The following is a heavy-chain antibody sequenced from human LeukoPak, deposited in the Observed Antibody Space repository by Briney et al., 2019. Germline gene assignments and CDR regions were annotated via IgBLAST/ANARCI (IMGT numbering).Heavy chain of an antibody. CDR3: ARSPATVGWYFDL. CDR2: IYYSGST. D-gene: IGHD4-17*01. Sequence: GSLRLSCAASGFTFSSYSMNWVRQAPGKGLEWIGSIYYSGSTYYNPSLKSRVTISVDTSKNHFSLKLNSVTAADTAVYYCARSPATVGWYFDLWGRGTLVTVSS. V-gene: IGHV4-39*02. J-gene: IGHJ2*01. CDR1: GFTFSSYSMN.